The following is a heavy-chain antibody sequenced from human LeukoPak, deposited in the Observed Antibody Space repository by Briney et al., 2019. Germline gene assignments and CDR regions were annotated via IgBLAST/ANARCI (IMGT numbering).Heavy chain of an antibody. D-gene: IGHD3-22*01. CDR2: IRNSGSGT. J-gene: IGHJ4*02. CDR1: GFTFSTYT. V-gene: IGHV3-23*01. Sequence: GGCLRLSCAASGFTFSTYTMSWVRQAPGKGLEWVSTIRNSGSGTYYADSVKGRFTISRDDSRNTLYLQMNSLRAEDTAVYYCAKDMIVLGFASDFDYWGQGTLVTVSS. CDR3: AKDMIVLGFASDFDY.